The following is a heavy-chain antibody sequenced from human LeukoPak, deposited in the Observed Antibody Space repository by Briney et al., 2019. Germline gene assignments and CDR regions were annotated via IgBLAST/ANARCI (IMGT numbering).Heavy chain of an antibody. CDR3: ARSDGYGLVGI. CDR2: IYHSGST. V-gene: IGHV4-39*07. J-gene: IGHJ3*02. D-gene: IGHD3-10*01. CDR1: GGSISNSSYF. Sequence: PSETLSLTCTVSGGSISNSSYFWGWIRQPPGRGLEWIGSIYHSGSTYYTSSLKSRVTISVDTSKNQFSLKLSSVTAADTAVYYCARSDGYGLVGIWGQGTMVTVSS.